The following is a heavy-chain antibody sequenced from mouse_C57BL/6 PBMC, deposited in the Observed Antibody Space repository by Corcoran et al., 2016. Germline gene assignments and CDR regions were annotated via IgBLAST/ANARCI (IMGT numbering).Heavy chain of an antibody. CDR1: GYTFTTYG. CDR2: INTYSGVP. CDR3: SRKRGITTVVADYYAMDY. J-gene: IGHJ4*01. V-gene: IGHV9-3*01. D-gene: IGHD1-1*01. Sequence: QIQLVQSGPEQKKPGETVKISCKASGYTFTTYGMSWVKQAPGKGLKWMGWINTYSGVPTYADDFKGRFAFSLETSASTAYLQINNLKNEDTATYFCSRKRGITTVVADYYAMDYWGQGTSVTVSS.